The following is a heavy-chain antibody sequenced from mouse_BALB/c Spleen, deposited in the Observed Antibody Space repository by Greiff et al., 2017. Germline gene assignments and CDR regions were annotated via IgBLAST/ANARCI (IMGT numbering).Heavy chain of an antibody. D-gene: IGHD1-2*01. CDR2: INPYNGAT. J-gene: IGHJ4*01. CDR1: GYSFTGYY. CDR3: ARGGGYGDYYAMDY. Sequence: EVQLQESGPELVKPGASVKISCKASGYSFTGYYMLWVKQSHVKSLEWIGRINPYNGATSYNQNFKDKASLTVDKSSSTAYMELHSLTSEDSAVYYCARGGGYGDYYAMDYWGQGTSVTVSS. V-gene: IGHV1-31*01.